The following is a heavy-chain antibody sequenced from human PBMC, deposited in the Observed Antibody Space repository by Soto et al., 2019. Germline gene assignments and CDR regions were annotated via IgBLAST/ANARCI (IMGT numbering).Heavy chain of an antibody. D-gene: IGHD4-4*01. CDR3: AREPTVTPYYYYYYGMDV. CDR2: IWYDGSNK. CDR1: GFTFSSYG. Sequence: PGGSLRLSCAASGFTFSSYGMHWVRQAPGKGPEWVAVIWYDGSNKYYADSVKGRFTISRDNSKNTLYLQMNSLRAEDTAVYYCAREPTVTPYYYYYYGMDVWGQGTTVTVSS. V-gene: IGHV3-33*01. J-gene: IGHJ6*02.